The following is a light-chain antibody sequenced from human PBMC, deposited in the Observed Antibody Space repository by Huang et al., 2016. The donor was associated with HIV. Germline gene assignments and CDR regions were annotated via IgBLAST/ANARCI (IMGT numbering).Light chain of an antibody. J-gene: IGKJ3*01. Sequence: EIVMTQSPATLSVSPVGRATLSCRASQSVGSNLAWYQLKPGQAPRLLIYVASTRATGIPARFLGSGSVTEFTLTISDLQSEDFAVYFCHQYNDWPITFGPGTKVDIK. V-gene: IGKV3-15*01. CDR3: HQYNDWPIT. CDR2: VAS. CDR1: QSVGSN.